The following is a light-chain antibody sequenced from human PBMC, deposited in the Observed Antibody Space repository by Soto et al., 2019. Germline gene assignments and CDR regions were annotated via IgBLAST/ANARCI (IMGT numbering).Light chain of an antibody. CDR2: RAS. CDR3: QQYNSYPWT. V-gene: IGKV1-5*03. CDR1: QSISTS. J-gene: IGKJ1*01. Sequence: DIQMTQSPSTLSASVGDRVTITCRASQSISTSLAWYQQKPGEAPNLLIYRASSLESGVPSRFSGSGSGTEFTLTISSLQPDDFATYYCQQYNSYPWTFGQGTKVDIK.